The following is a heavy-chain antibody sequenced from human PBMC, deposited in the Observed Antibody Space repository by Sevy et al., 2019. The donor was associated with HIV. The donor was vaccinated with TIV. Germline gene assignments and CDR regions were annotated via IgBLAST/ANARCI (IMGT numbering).Heavy chain of an antibody. CDR3: ARGENDDEFFQY. CDR1: GFIFSNFA. V-gene: IGHV3-30*04. Sequence: GGSLRLSCTVSGFIFSNFAMHWVRQAPGKGLEWVAVTSYDGSHKYYAESVKGRFTVSRDNSRNILSLEMNSLRRDDTAVYYCARGENDDEFFQYWGQGTLVTVSS. CDR2: TSYDGSHK. D-gene: IGHD1-26*01. J-gene: IGHJ1*01.